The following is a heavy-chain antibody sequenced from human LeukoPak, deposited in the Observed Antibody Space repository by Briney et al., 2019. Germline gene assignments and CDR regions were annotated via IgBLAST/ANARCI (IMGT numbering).Heavy chain of an antibody. CDR2: IYPRDSDT. CDR1: GSRFTSYW. D-gene: IGHD5-18*01. CDR3: ATCGGYSYEAFDY. V-gene: IGHV5-51*01. Sequence: GESLKFSCKASGSRFTSYWIGWVGQMPGKGLEWMGIIYPRDSDTRYSPSLQGQVTVSADKSISTAYLQWSSREASDTAMYYCATCGGYSYEAFDYWGQGTLVTVSS. J-gene: IGHJ4*02.